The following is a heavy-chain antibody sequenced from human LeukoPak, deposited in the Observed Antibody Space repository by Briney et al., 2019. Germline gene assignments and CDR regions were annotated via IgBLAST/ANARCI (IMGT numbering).Heavy chain of an antibody. CDR1: GGSISSHY. J-gene: IGHJ5*02. CDR3: ARVRNWFDP. D-gene: IGHD3-3*01. Sequence: PSETLSLTCTVSGGSISSHYWSWIRQPPGKGLEWIGYIYYSGSTNCNPSLKSRVTISVDTSKNQFSLKLSSVTAADTAVYYCARVRNWFDPWGQGTLVTVSS. V-gene: IGHV4-59*11. CDR2: IYYSGST.